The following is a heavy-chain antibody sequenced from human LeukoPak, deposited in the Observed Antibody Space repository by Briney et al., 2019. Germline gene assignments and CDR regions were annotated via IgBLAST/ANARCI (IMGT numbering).Heavy chain of an antibody. CDR3: ARPTGGWGLSPEV. J-gene: IGHJ6*03. CDR1: GFTFSSYG. V-gene: IGHV3-33*01. Sequence: GGSLRLSCAASGFTFSSYGMHWVRQAPGKGLEWVAVIWYDGSNKYYADSVKGRFTISRDNSKNTLYLQMNSLRAEDTAVYYCARPTGGWGLSPEVWGKGTRVTVS. CDR2: IWYDGSNK. D-gene: IGHD1-14*01.